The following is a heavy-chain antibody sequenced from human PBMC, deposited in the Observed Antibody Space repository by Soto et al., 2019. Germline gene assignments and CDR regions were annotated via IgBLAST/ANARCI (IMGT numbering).Heavy chain of an antibody. CDR3: AKDSATFGRFDY. V-gene: IGHV3-23*01. D-gene: IGHD3-3*01. Sequence: GGSLRLSCAASGFTFSSYGMSWVRQCPGKGLEWVSTISGSGDSTYYADSVKGRFTISRDNSKNTLYVQMNSLRAEDTAVYYCAKDSATFGRFDYWGQGTLVTVSS. CDR1: GFTFSSYG. J-gene: IGHJ4*02. CDR2: ISGSGDST.